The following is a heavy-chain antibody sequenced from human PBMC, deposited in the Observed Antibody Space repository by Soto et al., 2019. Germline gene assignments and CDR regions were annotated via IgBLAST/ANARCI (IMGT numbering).Heavy chain of an antibody. CDR1: GYTFTSYA. Sequence: ASVKVSCKASGYTFTSYAMHWVRQAPGQRLEWMGWINAGNGNTKYSQKFQGRVTITRDTSASTAYMELSSLRSDDTAVYYCARGGATSFGVVHYYYYGMDVWGQGTTVTV. CDR3: ARGGATSFGVVHYYYYGMDV. D-gene: IGHD3-3*01. J-gene: IGHJ6*02. CDR2: INAGNGNT. V-gene: IGHV1-3*01.